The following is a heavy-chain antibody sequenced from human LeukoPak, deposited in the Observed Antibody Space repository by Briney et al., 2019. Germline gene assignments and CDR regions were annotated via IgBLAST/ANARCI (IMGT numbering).Heavy chain of an antibody. CDR1: GGSISSYY. J-gene: IGHJ4*02. CDR3: ARVGHYYYGSGSYHDY. Sequence: PSETLSLTCTVSGGSISSYYWSWIRQPPGKGLEWIGYIYYSGSTNYNPSLKSRVTISVDTSKNQFSLKLSSVTAADTAVYYCARVGHYYYGSGSYHDYWGQGTLVTVSS. V-gene: IGHV4-59*01. D-gene: IGHD3-10*01. CDR2: IYYSGST.